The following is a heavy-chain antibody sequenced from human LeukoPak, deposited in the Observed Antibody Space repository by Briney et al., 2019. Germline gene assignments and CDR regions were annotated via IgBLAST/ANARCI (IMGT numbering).Heavy chain of an antibody. CDR2: INSYGGDT. CDR3: ARGDLRTYSSGWSSGVDC. V-gene: IGHV3-74*01. CDR1: GFTFSKYW. D-gene: IGHD6-19*01. Sequence: AGGSLRPSCAASGFTFSKYWVHWVRQAPGKGLVWVSRINSYGGDTTYADSVKGRFTVSRDNAKNTLYLQMNSLRVEDTAVYFCARGDLRTYSSGWSSGVDCWGQGTLVTVSS. J-gene: IGHJ4*02.